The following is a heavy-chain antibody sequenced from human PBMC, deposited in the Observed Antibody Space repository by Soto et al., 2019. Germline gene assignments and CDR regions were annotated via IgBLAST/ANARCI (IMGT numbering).Heavy chain of an antibody. CDR3: AAGGGLPRYY. V-gene: IGHV4-30-2*01. Sequence: SETPFLPCTVSGGSISSGGYYWRWSRQPPGKGLERIGYTYHSGSTYYNPSLKSRVTISVDRSKNQFSLKLSSVTAADTAVYYCAAGGGLPRYYWGQGTLVTVSS. J-gene: IGHJ4*02. CDR1: GGSISSGGYY. D-gene: IGHD5-12*01. CDR2: TYHSGST.